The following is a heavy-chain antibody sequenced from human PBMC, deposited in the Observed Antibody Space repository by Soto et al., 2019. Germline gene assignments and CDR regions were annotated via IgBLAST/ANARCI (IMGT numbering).Heavy chain of an antibody. V-gene: IGHV3-72*01. D-gene: IGHD1-26*01. CDR2: SRNKANSYTT. CDR3: ARVGGRYHFDY. CDR1: GFTFSDHY. Sequence: QSGGSLRLSCAASGFTFSDHYMDWVRQAPGKGLEWVGRSRNKANSYTTEYAASVKGRFTISRDDSKNSLDLQMNSLKTEDTAVYYCARVGGRYHFDYWGQGTLVTVPQ. J-gene: IGHJ4*02.